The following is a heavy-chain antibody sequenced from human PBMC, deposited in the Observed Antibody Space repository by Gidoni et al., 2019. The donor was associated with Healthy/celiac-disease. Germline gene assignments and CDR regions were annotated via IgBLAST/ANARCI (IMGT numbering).Heavy chain of an antibody. CDR3: ARRGGSGGSTTHWFDP. Sequence: QVQLQQWGAGLLKPSETMSLTCAVYGGSFSGYYWSWIRQPPGKGLEWMGEINHSGSTNYNPSLKSRVTISVDTSTNQFSLKLSSVTAADTAVYYCARRGGSGGSTTHWFDPWGQGTLVTVSS. D-gene: IGHD2-15*01. J-gene: IGHJ5*02. CDR2: INHSGST. CDR1: GGSFSGYY. V-gene: IGHV4-34*01.